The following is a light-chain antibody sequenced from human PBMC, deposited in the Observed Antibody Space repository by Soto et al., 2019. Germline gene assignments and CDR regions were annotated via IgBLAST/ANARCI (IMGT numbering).Light chain of an antibody. J-gene: IGLJ3*02. V-gene: IGLV4-69*01. Sequence: QSVLTQSPSASASLGASIKLTCTLSSGHSSYAIAWHQQQPEKGPRYLMKVNIDGSHDKGDGIPDRFSGSSSGAERYLTISSLQSEDEADYYCQTWDSDTRMFGGATKLTVL. CDR1: SGHSSYA. CDR3: QTWDSDTRM. CDR2: VNIDGSH.